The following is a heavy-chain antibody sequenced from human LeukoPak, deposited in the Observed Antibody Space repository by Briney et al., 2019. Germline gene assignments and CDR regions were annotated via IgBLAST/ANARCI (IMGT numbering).Heavy chain of an antibody. CDR1: GGSFSGYY. CDR2: INHSGST. D-gene: IGHD3-10*01. Sequence: SETLSLTCAVYGGSFSGYYWSWIRQPPGKRLEWIGEINHSGSTNYNPSLKSRVTISVDTSKNQFSLKLSSVTAADTAVYYCASAWFGVLAAWGQGTLVTVSS. J-gene: IGHJ5*02. CDR3: ASAWFGVLAA. V-gene: IGHV4-34*01.